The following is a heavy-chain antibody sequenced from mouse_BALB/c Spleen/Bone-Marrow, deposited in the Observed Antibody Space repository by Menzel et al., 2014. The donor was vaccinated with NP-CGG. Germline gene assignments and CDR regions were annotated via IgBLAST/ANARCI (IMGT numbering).Heavy chain of an antibody. D-gene: IGHD2-4*01. CDR1: GYTFTSYY. CDR2: INPSNGGT. V-gene: IGHV1S81*02. Sequence: VQLQESGAELVKPGASVKLSCKASGYTFTSYYMYWVKQRPGQGLEWIGEINPSNGGTNFNEKFKSKATLTVDKSSSTAYMQLSSLTSEDSAVYYCTRFTMITYFDYWGQGTTLTVSS. CDR3: TRFTMITYFDY. J-gene: IGHJ2*01.